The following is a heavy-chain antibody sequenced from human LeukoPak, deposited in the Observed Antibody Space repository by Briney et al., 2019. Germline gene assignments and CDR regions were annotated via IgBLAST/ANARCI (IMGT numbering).Heavy chain of an antibody. Sequence: SGTLSLTCAVSGGSISSGNWWSWARQPPGKGLEWIGEINHSGSTNYNPSLKSRVTISVDTSKNQFSLKLSSVTAADTAVYYCARGHLLWFGEVPSPPNWFDPWGQGTLVTVSS. D-gene: IGHD3-10*01. J-gene: IGHJ5*02. CDR3: ARGHLLWFGEVPSPPNWFDP. CDR1: GGSISSGNW. V-gene: IGHV4-4*02. CDR2: INHSGST.